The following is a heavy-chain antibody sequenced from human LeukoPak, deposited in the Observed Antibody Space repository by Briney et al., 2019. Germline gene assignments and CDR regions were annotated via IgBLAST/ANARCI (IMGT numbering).Heavy chain of an antibody. V-gene: IGHV4-59*01. CDR2: IYYSGST. J-gene: IGHJ6*03. Sequence: KPSETLSLTCTVSGGSISNYYWSWIRQPPGKGLEWIGYIYYSGSTNYNPSLRSRVTISVDTSKNQFSLKLNSVTAADTAVYYCARTHYSSSWTPLYYYYMDVWGKGTTVTVSS. D-gene: IGHD6-13*01. CDR1: GGSISNYY. CDR3: ARTHYSSSWTPLYYYYMDV.